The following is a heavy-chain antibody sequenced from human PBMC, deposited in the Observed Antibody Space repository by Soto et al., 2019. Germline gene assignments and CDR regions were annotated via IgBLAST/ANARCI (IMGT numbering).Heavy chain of an antibody. CDR3: AKGSRGLTVTSFSFDY. J-gene: IGHJ4*02. CDR1: GFTVTSNG. CDR2: ISPNGQGI. V-gene: IGHV3-23*01. D-gene: IGHD4-17*01. Sequence: GGSLRLSCGVSGFTVTSNGVSWVRQAPGKGLEWVSAISPNGQGIWYADSVKGRFTISRDISRNTVLLQMDSLRAEDTAVYYCAKGSRGLTVTSFSFDYWGQGTLVTVSS.